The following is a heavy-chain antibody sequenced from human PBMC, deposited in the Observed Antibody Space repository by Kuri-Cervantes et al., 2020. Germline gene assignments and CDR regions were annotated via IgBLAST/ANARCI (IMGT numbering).Heavy chain of an antibody. Sequence: GESLKISCAASGFTFSSYGMHWVRQAPGKGLEWVAGISYDGSNKYYADSVKGRFAISRDNSKNTLYLQMNSLRAEDTAVYYCAKIARGTSDILTTWGQGTLVTVSS. CDR3: AKIARGTSDILTT. D-gene: IGHD3-9*01. CDR2: ISYDGSNK. CDR1: GFTFSSYG. J-gene: IGHJ5*02. V-gene: IGHV3-30*18.